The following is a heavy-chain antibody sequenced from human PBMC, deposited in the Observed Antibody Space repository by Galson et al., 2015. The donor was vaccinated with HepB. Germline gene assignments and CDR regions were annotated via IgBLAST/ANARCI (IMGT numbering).Heavy chain of an antibody. V-gene: IGHV3-23*01. D-gene: IGHD1-26*01. CDR3: AKGDRGGSYFDY. J-gene: IGHJ4*02. CDR2: ISGSGGST. CDR1: GFTFSSYA. Sequence: SLRLSCAASGFTFSSYAMSWVRQAPGKGLEWVSAISGSGGSTYYADSVKGRFTISRDNSKNTLYLQMNSLRAEDTAVYYCAKGDRGGSYFDYWGQGTLVTVSS.